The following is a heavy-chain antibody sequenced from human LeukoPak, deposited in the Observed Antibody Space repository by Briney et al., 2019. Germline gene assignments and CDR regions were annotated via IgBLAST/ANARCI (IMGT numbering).Heavy chain of an antibody. V-gene: IGHV3-74*01. J-gene: IGHJ6*04. CDR1: GFLFGDYA. Sequence: PGGSLRLSCTASGFLFGDYAMTWLRHAPGKGLVWVSRINSDGINTSYADSVKGRFTISRDNAKNTLNLQMNSLRAEDTAVYYCAELGITMIGGVWGKGTMVTISS. CDR3: AELGITMIGGV. D-gene: IGHD3-10*02. CDR2: INSDGINT.